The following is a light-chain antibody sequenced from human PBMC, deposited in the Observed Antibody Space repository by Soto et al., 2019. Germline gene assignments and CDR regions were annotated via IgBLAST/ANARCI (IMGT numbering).Light chain of an antibody. V-gene: IGLV1-40*01. CDR2: GNN. J-gene: IGLJ2*01. CDR3: TSYGGSHNYVV. Sequence: QSVLTQPPSVSGAPGQRVTISCTGSRSNNGADYDVHWYQQRPGTAPKLLIFGNNNRPSGVPDRFSGSKSGTSASLAITGLQAEDEGDYYCTSYGGSHNYVVIGGGTKVTVL. CDR1: RSNNGADYD.